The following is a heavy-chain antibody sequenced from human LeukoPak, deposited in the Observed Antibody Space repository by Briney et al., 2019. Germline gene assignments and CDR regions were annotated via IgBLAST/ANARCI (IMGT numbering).Heavy chain of an antibody. D-gene: IGHD3-10*01. V-gene: IGHV3-30-3*01. J-gene: IGHJ2*01. CDR2: ISDDGNNK. CDR3: ARGEGSGAYYKRYFDL. Sequence: PGGSLRLSCAASGVTFSSYAMHWVRQAPGKGLEWLAVISDDGNNKYYSDSVKGRFTISRDNSKNTLYLQMNSLRAEDTAVYYCARGEGSGAYYKRYFDLWGRGTLVTVSS. CDR1: GVTFSSYA.